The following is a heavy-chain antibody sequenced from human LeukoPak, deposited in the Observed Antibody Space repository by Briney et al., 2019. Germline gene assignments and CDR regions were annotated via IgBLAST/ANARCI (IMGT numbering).Heavy chain of an antibody. Sequence: GGSLRLSCAASGFTFSSYAMSWVRQAPGKGLEWVSAISGSGGSTYYADSVKGRFTISRDNSKNTLYLQMNSLRAEDTAVYYCAKGPSSSPWRYADYWGQGTLVTVSS. CDR1: GFTFSSYA. CDR2: ISGSGGST. J-gene: IGHJ4*02. V-gene: IGHV3-23*01. D-gene: IGHD6-13*01. CDR3: AKGPSSSPWRYADY.